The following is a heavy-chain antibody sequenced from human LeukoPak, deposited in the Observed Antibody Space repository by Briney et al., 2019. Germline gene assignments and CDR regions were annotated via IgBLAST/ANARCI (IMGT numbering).Heavy chain of an antibody. V-gene: IGHV3-23*01. CDR3: AKDGGVRGPGYKCSIDY. CDR1: GFSFSTYD. D-gene: IGHD3-10*01. J-gene: IGHJ4*02. Sequence: PGGSLRLSCAASGFSFSTYDISWVSQAPGKGLEWVSAISGSAARTYYADSVKGRVIISRDNSKNTLYLQMNSLRAEDTAVYYCAKDGGVRGPGYKCSIDYWGQGTLVTVSS. CDR2: ISGSAART.